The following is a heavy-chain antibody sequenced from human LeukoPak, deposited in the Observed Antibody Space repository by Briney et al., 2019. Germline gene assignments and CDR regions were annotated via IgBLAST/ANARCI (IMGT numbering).Heavy chain of an antibody. J-gene: IGHJ4*02. CDR1: GYTFTGYY. CDR3: ARAKVEFCGGGRGYRGC. V-gene: IGHV1-2*02. D-gene: IGHD2-15*01. CDR2: INPNSGGT. Sequence: ASVKVSCKASGYTFTGYYIHWVRQAPGQGLEWMGWINPNSGGTNYAQKFQGRVTMTRDTSISTVYMELGRLRSDDTAVYYCARAKVEFCGGGRGYRGCGGQGTLVTVPS.